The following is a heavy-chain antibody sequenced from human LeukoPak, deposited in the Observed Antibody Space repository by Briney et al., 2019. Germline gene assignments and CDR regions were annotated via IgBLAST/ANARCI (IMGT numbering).Heavy chain of an antibody. CDR1: GFTFSNYN. V-gene: IGHV3-48*01. Sequence: GGSLRLSCAASGFTFSNYNTNSVRQAPGKGLEWVSYISNSGTIYYLDSVKGRFTISRDNAKNSLSLQMNSLRAEDTAVYYCARETTAVGFDYWGQGALVSVSS. CDR2: ISNSGTI. CDR3: ARETTAVGFDY. D-gene: IGHD1-26*01. J-gene: IGHJ4*02.